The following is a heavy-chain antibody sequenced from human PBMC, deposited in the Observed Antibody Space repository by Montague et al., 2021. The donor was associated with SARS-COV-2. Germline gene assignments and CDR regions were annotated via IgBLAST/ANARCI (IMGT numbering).Heavy chain of an antibody. J-gene: IGHJ4*02. CDR1: GGSINSEHW. V-gene: IGHV4-4*02. D-gene: IGHD6-13*01. CDR3: AGHVVWQQLTT. CDR2: THQWGGT. Sequence: SETLSLTCAVYGGSINSEHWWRCGRQSAGKGVEWMEETHQWGGTNYNPSIRSRVSIFLDNYKNQFSLILTSVTAADSAMYYCAGHVVWQQLTTWGQGTLVTVSS.